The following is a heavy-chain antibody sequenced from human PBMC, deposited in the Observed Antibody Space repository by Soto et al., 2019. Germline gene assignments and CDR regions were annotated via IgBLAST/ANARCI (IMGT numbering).Heavy chain of an antibody. D-gene: IGHD2-2*02. CDR1: GFTFSSYA. Sequence: GWSLRLSCAASGFTFSSYAMHWLRQAPGKGLEWVAVISYDGSNKYYADSVKGRFTISRDTSKNTLYLQMNSLRAEATAVYYWGREIVPAAILYYYFYSMDVWGQGTTVTVSS. V-gene: IGHV3-30-3*01. J-gene: IGHJ6*02. CDR2: ISYDGSNK. CDR3: GREIVPAAILYYYFYSMDV.